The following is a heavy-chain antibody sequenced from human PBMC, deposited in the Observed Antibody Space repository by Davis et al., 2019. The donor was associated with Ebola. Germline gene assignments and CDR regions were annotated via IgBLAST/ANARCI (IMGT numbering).Heavy chain of an antibody. CDR3: ASPVSSGWFYSDY. D-gene: IGHD6-19*01. CDR1: GGSISSYY. Sequence: MPSETLSLTCTVSGGSISSYYWSWIRQPPGKGLEWIGYIYYSGSTNYNPSLKSRVTISVDTSKNQFSLKLSSVTAADTAVYFCASPVSSGWFYSDYWSQGTLVTVSS. J-gene: IGHJ4*02. V-gene: IGHV4-59*01. CDR2: IYYSGST.